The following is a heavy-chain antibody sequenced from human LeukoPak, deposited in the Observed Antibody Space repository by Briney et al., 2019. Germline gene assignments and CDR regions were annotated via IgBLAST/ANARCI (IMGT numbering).Heavy chain of an antibody. CDR2: ISGGSDYI. V-gene: IGHV3-21*01. D-gene: IGHD4-17*01. CDR3: AKKRYGDSGWFDP. J-gene: IGHJ5*02. Sequence: GGSLRLSCAASGFTFSPYSMNWVRQAPGKGLEWVSSISGGSDYIFYADSVKGRFTFSRDNAKNSLFLQMHNLRAEDTAVYYCAKKRYGDSGWFDPWGQGTLVTVSS. CDR1: GFTFSPYS.